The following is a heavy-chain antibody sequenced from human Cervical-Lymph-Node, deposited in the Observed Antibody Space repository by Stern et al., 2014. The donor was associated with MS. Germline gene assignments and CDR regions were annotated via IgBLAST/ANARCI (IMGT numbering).Heavy chain of an antibody. Sequence: QLQLQESGPGLVKPSETLSLTCTVSSGSMTGYYWTWIRQSPGKGLEWVANIFHSGSTSYNPSLKSRVTISVDTSRNQFSLKLRSVTAADTAVYYCRRAPPPLKFVSVTGQGGGFDSWGQGILVTVSS. D-gene: IGHD6-19*01. CDR2: IFHSGST. J-gene: IGHJ5*01. CDR1: SGSMTGYY. V-gene: IGHV4-59*01. CDR3: RRAPPPLKFVSVTGQGGGFDS.